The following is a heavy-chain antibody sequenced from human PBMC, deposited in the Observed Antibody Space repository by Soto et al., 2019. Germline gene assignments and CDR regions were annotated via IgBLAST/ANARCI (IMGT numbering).Heavy chain of an antibody. D-gene: IGHD2-15*01. CDR1: GFTFDDYA. J-gene: IGHJ4*02. V-gene: IGHV3-9*01. Sequence: PGGSLRLSCAASGFTFDDYAMHWVRQAPGKGLEWVSGISWNSGSIGYADSVKGRFTISRDNAKNSLYLQMNSLRAEDTALYYCAKGVIGGWWSAPFDYWGQGTLVTVS. CDR2: ISWNSGSI. CDR3: AKGVIGGWWSAPFDY.